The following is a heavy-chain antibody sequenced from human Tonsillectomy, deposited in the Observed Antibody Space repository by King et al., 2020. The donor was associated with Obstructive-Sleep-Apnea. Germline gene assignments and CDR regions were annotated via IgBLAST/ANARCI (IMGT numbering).Heavy chain of an antibody. J-gene: IGHJ4*02. Sequence: VQLQESGPGLVKPSQTLSLTCTVSGGSISSGGYYWSWIRQHPGKGLEWIGYIYYSGSTYYNPSLKSRVTISVDTSKNQFSLKLSSVTAPDTAVYYCARGDYDILTGYPYLDYWGQGTLVTVSS. D-gene: IGHD3-9*01. CDR1: GGSISSGGYY. V-gene: IGHV4-31*03. CDR2: IYYSGST. CDR3: ARGDYDILTGYPYLDY.